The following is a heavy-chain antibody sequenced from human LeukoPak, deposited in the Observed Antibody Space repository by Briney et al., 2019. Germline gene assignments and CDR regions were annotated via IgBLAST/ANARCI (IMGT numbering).Heavy chain of an antibody. CDR1: GFTFSSYE. CDR3: ASLKVRGVTPNKYYFYYMDV. D-gene: IGHD3-10*01. CDR2: ISSSGSTI. Sequence: GGSLRLSCAASGFTFSSYEMNWVRQAPGKGLEWVSYISSSGSTIYYADSMKGRFTISRDNAKNSLYLQMNSLRAGDTAVYYCASLKVRGVTPNKYYFYYMDVWGKGTTVTVSS. V-gene: IGHV3-48*03. J-gene: IGHJ6*03.